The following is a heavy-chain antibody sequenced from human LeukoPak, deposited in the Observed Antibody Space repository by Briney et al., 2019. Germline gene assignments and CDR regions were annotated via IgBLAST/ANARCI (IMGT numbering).Heavy chain of an antibody. CDR2: IRGSGGST. J-gene: IGHJ4*02. Sequence: GGSLRLSCAASGFTFSSYAMSWVRQAPGKGLEWVSAIRGSGGSTYYAHSVKGRFTISRDNSKNTLYLQMNSLRAEDTAVYYCAKGNSGGYYGSGSYSRRPHWGQGTLVTVSS. CDR3: AKGNSGGYYGSGSYSRRPH. D-gene: IGHD3-10*01. V-gene: IGHV3-23*01. CDR1: GFTFSSYA.